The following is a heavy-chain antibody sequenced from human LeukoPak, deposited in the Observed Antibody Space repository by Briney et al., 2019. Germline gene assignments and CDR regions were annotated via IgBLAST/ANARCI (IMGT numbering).Heavy chain of an antibody. CDR1: GYSFTSYW. V-gene: IGHV5-51*01. CDR3: ARHRPYDYQESAGYYYFDY. D-gene: IGHD3-9*01. J-gene: IGHJ4*02. CDR2: IYPGDSDT. Sequence: GESLKISCKGSGYSFTSYWMGWVRQLPGKGLEWMGIIYPGDSDTRYSPSFQGQVSISADKSINTAYLQWSSLKASDTAMYFCARHRPYDYQESAGYYYFDYWGQGTLVTVSS.